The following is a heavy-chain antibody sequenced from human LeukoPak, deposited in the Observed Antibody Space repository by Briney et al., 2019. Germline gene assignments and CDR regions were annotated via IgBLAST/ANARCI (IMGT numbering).Heavy chain of an antibody. D-gene: IGHD3-10*01. J-gene: IGHJ4*02. CDR1: GYTFTGYY. V-gene: IGHV1-2*02. CDR3: ARGDGITMVDY. CDR2: INPNSGGT. Sequence: AASVKVSCKASGYTFTGYYMHWVRQAPGQGLEWMGWINPNSGGTNHAQKFQGRVTMTRDTSISTAYMELSRLRSDDTAVYYCARGDGITMVDYWGQGTLVTVSP.